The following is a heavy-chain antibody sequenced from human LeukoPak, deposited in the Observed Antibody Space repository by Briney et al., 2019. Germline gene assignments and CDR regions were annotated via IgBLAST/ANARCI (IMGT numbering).Heavy chain of an antibody. J-gene: IGHJ6*03. CDR3: AKGIRQLGNYYYYMDV. V-gene: IGHV3-23*01. CDR2: ISGTGANT. CDR1: GFTFSSYA. D-gene: IGHD7-27*01. Sequence: GGSPRLSCAASGFTFSSYAMSWVRQAPGKGLEWVSAISGTGANTFYADSVEGRFTMSRDNPKNMLYLQMNSLRAEDTALYYCAKGIRQLGNYYYYMDVWGKGTTVTVSS.